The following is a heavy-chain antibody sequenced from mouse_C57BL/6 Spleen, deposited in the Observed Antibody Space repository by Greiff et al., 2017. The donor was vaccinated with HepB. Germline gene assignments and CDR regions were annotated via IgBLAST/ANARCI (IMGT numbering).Heavy chain of an antibody. D-gene: IGHD2-3*01. CDR2: INPSSGYT. CDR1: GYTFTSYT. CDR3: AISDYDGYSRFFAY. J-gene: IGHJ3*01. V-gene: IGHV1-4*01. Sequence: VQLQQSGAELARPGASVKMSCKASGYTFTSYTMHWVKQRPGQGLEWIGYINPSSGYTKYNQKFKDKATLTADKSSSTAYMQLSNLTSEDSAVYDCAISDYDGYSRFFAYWGQGTLVTVSA.